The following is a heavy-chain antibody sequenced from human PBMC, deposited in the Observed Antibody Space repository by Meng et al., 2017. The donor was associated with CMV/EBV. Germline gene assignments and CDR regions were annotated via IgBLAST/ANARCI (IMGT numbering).Heavy chain of an antibody. CDR1: GGTFSSYS. Sequence: SVKVSCKASGGTFSSYSISWVRPAPGQGLEWLGGIIPIFGTEKYEQKFQGRVTITTDKSTSTAYMELSSLRSEDTAVDSCASGYDDFDSWGQGTLVTVSS. V-gene: IGHV1-69*05. D-gene: IGHD5-12*01. CDR3: ASGYDDFDS. J-gene: IGHJ4*02. CDR2: IIPIFGTE.